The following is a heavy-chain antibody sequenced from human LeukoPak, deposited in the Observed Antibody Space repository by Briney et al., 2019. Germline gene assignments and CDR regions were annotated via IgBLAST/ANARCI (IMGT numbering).Heavy chain of an antibody. CDR2: IYHSGST. V-gene: IGHV4-38-2*02. J-gene: IGHJ6*03. CDR3: ARVLCGSSTSCPKGSPRYYYYMDV. CDR1: GYSISSGYY. D-gene: IGHD2-2*01. Sequence: SETLSLTCTVSGYSISSGYYWGWIRQPPGKGLEWIGSIYHSGSTYYNPSLKSRVTISVDTSKNQFSLKLSSVTAADTAVYYCARVLCGSSTSCPKGSPRYYYYMDVWGKGTTVTVSS.